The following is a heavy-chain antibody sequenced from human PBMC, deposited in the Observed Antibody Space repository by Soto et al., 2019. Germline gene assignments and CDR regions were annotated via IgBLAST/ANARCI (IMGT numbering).Heavy chain of an antibody. CDR1: GYTFTSYY. J-gene: IGHJ4*02. V-gene: IGHV1-46*01. CDR3: ARASYYYDSTPLYYFDY. Sequence: QVQLVQSGAEVKKPGASVKVSCKASGYTFTSYYMHWVRQAPGQGLEWMGIINPSGGSTSYAQKFQGRVTMTRDTSTSTVYMELSSLRSEDTAVYYCARASYYYDSTPLYYFDYRGQGTLVTVSS. CDR2: INPSGGST. D-gene: IGHD3-22*01.